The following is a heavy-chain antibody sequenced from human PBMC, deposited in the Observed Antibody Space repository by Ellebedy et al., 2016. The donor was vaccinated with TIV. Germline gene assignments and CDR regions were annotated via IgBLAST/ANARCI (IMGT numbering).Heavy chain of an antibody. V-gene: IGHV1-69*13. CDR1: GGTFSSYS. CDR2: IIPIFGTA. Sequence: SVKVSXXASGGTFSSYSISWVRQAPGQGLEWMGGIIPIFGTANYAQKFQGRVTITADESTSTAYMELSSLRSEDTAVYYCARGRYDSSGYYQDYWGQGTLVTVSS. D-gene: IGHD3-22*01. J-gene: IGHJ4*02. CDR3: ARGRYDSSGYYQDY.